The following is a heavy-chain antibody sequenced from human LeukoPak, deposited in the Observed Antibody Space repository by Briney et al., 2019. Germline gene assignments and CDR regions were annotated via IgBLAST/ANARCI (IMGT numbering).Heavy chain of an antibody. D-gene: IGHD3-16*01. V-gene: IGHV3-23*01. CDR2: ISGSGGST. J-gene: IGHJ1*01. CDR3: ANRGPPPPLRFSQH. Sequence: GGSLRLSCAASGFTFSSYAMSWVRQAPGKGLEWVSAISGSGGSTYYADSVKGRFTISRDNSKNTLYLQMNSLRAEDTAVYYWANRGPPPPLRFSQHWGRGTLVPFPS. CDR1: GFTFSSYA.